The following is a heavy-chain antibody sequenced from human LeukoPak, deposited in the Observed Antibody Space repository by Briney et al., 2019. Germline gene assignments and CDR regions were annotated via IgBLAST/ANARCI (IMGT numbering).Heavy chain of an antibody. CDR1: GGSISSSSYY. CDR3: ARHFKSLVEIVGATKKDAFDI. CDR2: IYYSGST. V-gene: IGHV4-39*01. D-gene: IGHD1-26*01. J-gene: IGHJ3*02. Sequence: SETLSLTCTVSGGSISSSSYYWGWIRQPPGKGLEWIGSIYYSGSTYYNPSLKSRVTISVDTSKNQFSLKLSSVTAADTAVYYCARHFKSLVEIVGATKKDAFDIWGQGTMVTVSS.